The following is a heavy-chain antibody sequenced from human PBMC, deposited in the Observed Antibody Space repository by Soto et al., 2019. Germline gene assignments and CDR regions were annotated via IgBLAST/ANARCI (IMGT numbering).Heavy chain of an antibody. CDR1: GYTFTSYD. D-gene: IGHD3-9*01. CDR3: DRPVSLTGGGSGGDYYYYYYCMDV. V-gene: IGHV1-8*01. Sequence: ASVKVSCKASGYTFTSYDINWVRQATGQGLEWMGWMNPNSGNTGYAQKFQGRVTMTRNTSISTAYMELSSLRTEDTAEYYCDRPVSLTGGGSGGDYYYYYYCMDVWGKGTTVTVSS. J-gene: IGHJ6*03. CDR2: MNPNSGNT.